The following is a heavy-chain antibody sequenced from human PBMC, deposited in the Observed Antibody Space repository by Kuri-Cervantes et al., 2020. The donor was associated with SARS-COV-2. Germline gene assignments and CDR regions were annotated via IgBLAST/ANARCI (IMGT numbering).Heavy chain of an antibody. J-gene: IGHJ6*02. CDR2: IYYSGST. V-gene: IGHV4-59*01. Sequence: GSLRLSCTVSGGSISSDFWNWIRQPPGKGLEWIGYIYYSGSTKYNPSLKSRVTISVDTSKNQFSLRVSSVTTADTAVYYCSRASYGMDVWGQGTTVTISS. CDR3: SRASYGMDV. CDR1: GGSISSDF.